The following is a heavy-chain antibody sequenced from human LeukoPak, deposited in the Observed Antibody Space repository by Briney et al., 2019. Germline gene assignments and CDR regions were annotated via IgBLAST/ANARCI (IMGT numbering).Heavy chain of an antibody. D-gene: IGHD5-18*01. Sequence: GGSLRLSCAASGFTFSSYSMNRVRQAPGKGLEWVSSISSSSSYIYYADSVKGRFTISRDNAKNSLYLQMNSLRAEDTAVYYCARCVDTAPPFDYWGQGTLVTVSS. J-gene: IGHJ4*02. CDR3: ARCVDTAPPFDY. V-gene: IGHV3-21*01. CDR1: GFTFSSYS. CDR2: ISSSSSYI.